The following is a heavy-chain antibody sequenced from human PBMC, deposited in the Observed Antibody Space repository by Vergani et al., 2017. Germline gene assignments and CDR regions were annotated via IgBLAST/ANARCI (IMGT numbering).Heavy chain of an antibody. D-gene: IGHD1-1*01. CDR2: IWYDGSNK. CDR1: GFTFSSYG. Sequence: QVQLVESGGGVVQPGRSLRLSCAASGFTFSSYGMHWVRQAPGKGLEWVAVIWYDGSNKYYADSVKGRFTISRDNSKNTLYLQMNSLRAEDTAVYYCAREASTRFMAVWGKGTTVTVSS. CDR3: AREASTRFMAV. V-gene: IGHV3-33*01. J-gene: IGHJ6*03.